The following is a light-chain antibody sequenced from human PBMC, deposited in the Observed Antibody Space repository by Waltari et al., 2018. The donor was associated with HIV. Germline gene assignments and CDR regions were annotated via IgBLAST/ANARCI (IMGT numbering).Light chain of an antibody. CDR2: GNS. Sequence: QSVLTQPPSVSGAPGQRVTISCTGSSPNIGAGYAVHWYQQLPGTAPKLLIYGNSNRPSGVPDRFSGSKSGTSASLAITGLQAEDEADYYCQSYDSSLSGSGVFGGGTKLTVL. V-gene: IGLV1-40*01. CDR1: SPNIGAGYA. J-gene: IGLJ2*01. CDR3: QSYDSSLSGSGV.